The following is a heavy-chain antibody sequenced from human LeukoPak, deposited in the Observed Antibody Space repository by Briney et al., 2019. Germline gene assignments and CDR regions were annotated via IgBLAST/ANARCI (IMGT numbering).Heavy chain of an antibody. CDR3: ARGPQFRFLEWLFPAYFDY. V-gene: IGHV3-7*01. Sequence: GGSLRLACAASGFTFSSYWMSSVRQAPGKGLEWVANIKQHGSEKYYVDSVEGRFTISRDNAKNSLSLQMNSLRAEDTAVYYCARGPQFRFLEWLFPAYFDYWGQGTLVTVSS. D-gene: IGHD3-3*01. CDR2: IKQHGSEK. CDR1: GFTFSSYW. J-gene: IGHJ4*02.